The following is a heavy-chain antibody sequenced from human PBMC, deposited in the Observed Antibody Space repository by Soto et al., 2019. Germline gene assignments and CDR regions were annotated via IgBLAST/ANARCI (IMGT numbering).Heavy chain of an antibody. CDR2: ISAYNGNT. CDR1: GYSFSSFG. V-gene: IGHV1-18*01. Sequence: GASVKVSCKASGYSFSSFGFSWVRQAPGQGLEWMGWISAYNGNTNYAQKFQGRVTMTTDTSTSTAYMELRSLRSDDTAVYYCARGHYYDNTAPSFDYWGQGTLVTVSS. D-gene: IGHD3-22*01. J-gene: IGHJ4*02. CDR3: ARGHYYDNTAPSFDY.